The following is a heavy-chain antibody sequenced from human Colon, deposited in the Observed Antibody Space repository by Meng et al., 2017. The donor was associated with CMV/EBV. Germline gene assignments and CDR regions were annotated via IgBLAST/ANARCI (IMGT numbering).Heavy chain of an antibody. CDR3: AKAGGIMISSGGVVDPPAPLDI. J-gene: IGHJ3*02. V-gene: IGHV3-30*02. CDR1: GITLSRHG. CDR2: SRYDGAEK. Sequence: GESLKISCAVSGITLSRHGIHWVRQAPGRGLEWVAFSRYDGAEKYYADSVRGRFTISRDNLKKMMFLQMNSLRPEDTAVYYCAKAGGIMISSGGVVDPPAPLDIWGQGTLVTVSS. D-gene: IGHD3-16*02.